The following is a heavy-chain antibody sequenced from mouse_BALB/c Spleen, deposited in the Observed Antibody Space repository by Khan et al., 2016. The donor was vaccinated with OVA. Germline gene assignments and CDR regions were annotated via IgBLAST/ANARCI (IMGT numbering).Heavy chain of an antibody. J-gene: IGHJ4*01. D-gene: IGHD2-10*01. CDR3: ARQPYYHYNVMDY. V-gene: IGHV2-6-1*01. Sequence: VQLQESGPGLVAPSQSLSITCTISGFSLANYGVHWVRQPPGKGLEWLVLMWGDGSTSYNSALKSRLTISKDNSKGQVFLKMNSLQTDDTAMYFCARQPYYHYNVMDYWGQGTSVTVSS. CDR1: GFSLANYG. CDR2: MWGDGST.